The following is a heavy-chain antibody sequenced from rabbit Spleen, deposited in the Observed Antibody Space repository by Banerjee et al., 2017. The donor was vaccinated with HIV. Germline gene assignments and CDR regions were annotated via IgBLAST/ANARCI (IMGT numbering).Heavy chain of an antibody. CDR3: ARDTSSSFSSYGMDL. Sequence: QEQLVESGGGLVQPEGSLTLTCTASGVSFSGNSYMCWFRQAPGKGLQWIACIDTGSSGFTYFASWAKGRFTISKTSSTTVTLQMTSLTAADTATYFCARDTSSSFSSYGMDLWGQGTLVTVS. J-gene: IGHJ6*01. CDR2: IDTGSSGFT. CDR1: GVSFSGNSY. D-gene: IGHD1-1*01. V-gene: IGHV1S45*01.